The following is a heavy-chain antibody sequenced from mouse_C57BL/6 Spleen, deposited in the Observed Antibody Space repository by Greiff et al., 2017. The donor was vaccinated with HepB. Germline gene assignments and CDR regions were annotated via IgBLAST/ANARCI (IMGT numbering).Heavy chain of an antibody. CDR2: IDPSDSYT. D-gene: IGHD2-2*01. CDR3: ARLMVTTHFDV. V-gene: IGHV1-69*01. CDR1: GYTFTSYW. J-gene: IGHJ1*03. Sequence: QVQLKQPGAELVMPGASVKLSCKASGYTFTSYWMHWVKQRPGQGLEWIGEIDPSDSYTNYNQKFKGKSTLTVDKSSSTAYMQLSSLTSEDSAVYYCARLMVTTHFDVWGTGTTVTVSS.